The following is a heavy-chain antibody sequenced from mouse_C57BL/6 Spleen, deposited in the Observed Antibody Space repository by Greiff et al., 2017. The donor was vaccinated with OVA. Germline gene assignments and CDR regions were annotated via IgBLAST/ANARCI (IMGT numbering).Heavy chain of an antibody. D-gene: IGHD4-1*01. V-gene: IGHV1-55*01. CDR1: GYTFTSYW. J-gene: IGHJ4*01. CDR3: ARWVTGTYAMDY. Sequence: QVQLQQPGAELVKPGASVKLSCKASGYTFTSYWITWVKQRPGQGLEWIGDIYPGSGSTNYNEKFKSKATLTVDTSSSTAYMQLSSLTSEDSAVYYCARWVTGTYAMDYWGQGTSVTVSS. CDR2: IYPGSGST.